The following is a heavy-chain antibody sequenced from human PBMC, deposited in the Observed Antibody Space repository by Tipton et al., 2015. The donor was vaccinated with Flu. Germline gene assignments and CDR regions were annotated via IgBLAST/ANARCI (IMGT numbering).Heavy chain of an antibody. V-gene: IGHV4-59*11. D-gene: IGHD3-10*01. CDR3: ARGSGSGTDVTFYF. CDR1: GGSISSHY. CDR2: IYYSGSI. J-gene: IGHJ4*02. Sequence: TLSLTCTVSGGSISSHYWSWIRQPPGKGLEWIGYIYYSGSISYNPSLKSRVTISVDTSKSQFSLKLSSVTAADTAVYYCARGSGSGTDVTFYFWGQGTLVTVSS.